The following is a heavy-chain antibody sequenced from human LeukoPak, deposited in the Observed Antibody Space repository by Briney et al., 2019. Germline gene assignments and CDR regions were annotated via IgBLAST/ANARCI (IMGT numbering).Heavy chain of an antibody. J-gene: IGHJ4*02. D-gene: IGHD2-15*01. CDR2: INPNSGGT. V-gene: IGHV1-2*02. Sequence: ASVKVSCKASGYTFTGYYMHWVRQAPGQGLEWMGWINPNSGGTTYAQKFQGRVTMTRDTSISTAYMELSRLRSDDTAVYYCARDCSGGSCTDWGQGTLVTVSS. CDR1: GYTFTGYY. CDR3: ARDCSGGSCTD.